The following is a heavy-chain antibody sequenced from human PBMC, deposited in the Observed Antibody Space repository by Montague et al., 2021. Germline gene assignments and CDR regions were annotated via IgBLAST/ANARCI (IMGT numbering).Heavy chain of an antibody. CDR2: IWYDGSNK. D-gene: IGHD3-10*01. CDR3: AREVAPGSGSNSVDY. V-gene: IGHV3-33*01. J-gene: IGHJ4*02. CDR1: DFTFSTYA. Sequence: FLRLSCAAPDFTFSTYAMHWVRQAPGKGLEWVAVIWYDGSNKFYADSVKGRFTISRDNSKNTLYLQMNNLRAEDTAMYYCAREVAPGSGSNSVDYWGQGTLVTVSS.